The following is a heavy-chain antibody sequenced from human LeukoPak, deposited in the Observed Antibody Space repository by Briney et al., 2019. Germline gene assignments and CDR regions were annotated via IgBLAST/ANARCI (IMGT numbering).Heavy chain of an antibody. CDR2: ISDIGSI. D-gene: IGHD3-3*01. CDR1: GGSISSYY. CDR3: ARSGPIKYYDFWSGYSVEPPDY. Sequence: SETLSLTCTVSGGSISSYYWSWIRQPPGKGLEWIAYISDIGSINYNPSLKSRVTISLDTSKNQLSLKLSSVTAADTAVYYCARSGPIKYYDFWSGYSVEPPDYWGQGTLVTASS. V-gene: IGHV4-59*08. J-gene: IGHJ4*02.